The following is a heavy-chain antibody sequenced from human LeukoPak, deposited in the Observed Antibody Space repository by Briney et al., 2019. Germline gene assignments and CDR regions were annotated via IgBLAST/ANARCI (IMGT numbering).Heavy chain of an antibody. D-gene: IGHD6-19*01. CDR3: ARVGVVAVAGTGFDY. V-gene: IGHV4-39*01. CDR2: IYYSGST. Sequence: PSETLSLTCTVSGGSISSSSYYWGWIRQPPGKGLEWIGSIYYSGSTYYNPSLKSRVTISVDTSKNQFSLKLSSVTAADTAVYYCARVGVVAVAGTGFDYWGQGTLVTASS. J-gene: IGHJ4*02. CDR1: GGSISSSSYY.